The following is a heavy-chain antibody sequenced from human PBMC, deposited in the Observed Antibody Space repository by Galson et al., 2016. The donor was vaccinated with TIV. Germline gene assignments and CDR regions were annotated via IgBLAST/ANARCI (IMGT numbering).Heavy chain of an antibody. Sequence: SCKASGGIFNSYAISWVRQAPGQGLEWVGRIIAIFGTTNDAQKFQGRVTITADESTSTVYMELRSLKSEDTAVYYCARDNANFPQALVYWGQGTLVTVSS. V-gene: IGHV1-69*15. CDR1: GGIFNSYA. CDR2: IIAIFGTT. J-gene: IGHJ4*02. CDR3: ARDNANFPQALVY. D-gene: IGHD2-8*01.